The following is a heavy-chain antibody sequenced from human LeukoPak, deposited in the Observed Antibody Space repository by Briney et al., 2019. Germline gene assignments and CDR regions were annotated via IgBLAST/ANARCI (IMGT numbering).Heavy chain of an antibody. CDR2: ISSSGSTI. D-gene: IGHD6-13*01. J-gene: IGHJ4*02. CDR1: GFTFSSYE. Sequence: GGSLRLSCAASGFTFSSYEMNWVRQAPGKGLEWVSYISSSGSTIYYADSVKGRFTISRDNAKNSLYLQMNSLRAEDTAVYYCARDPPSSAAQLDYWGQGTLVTVDS. V-gene: IGHV3-48*03. CDR3: ARDPPSSAAQLDY.